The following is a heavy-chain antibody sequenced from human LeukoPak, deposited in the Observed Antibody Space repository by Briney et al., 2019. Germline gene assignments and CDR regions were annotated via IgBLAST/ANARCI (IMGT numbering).Heavy chain of an antibody. CDR3: TRAGSGSSYDS. CDR1: GFALRTYW. V-gene: IGHV3-74*01. Sequence: GGSLRLSCAASGFALRTYWMHWVRQAPGKGLVWVSLINSDGTSTIYADSVKGRFTISRDTAKNTLYLEMNRLRAGDTAVYYCTRAGSGSSYDSWGQGTLVTVSS. J-gene: IGHJ4*02. CDR2: INSDGTST. D-gene: IGHD3-10*01.